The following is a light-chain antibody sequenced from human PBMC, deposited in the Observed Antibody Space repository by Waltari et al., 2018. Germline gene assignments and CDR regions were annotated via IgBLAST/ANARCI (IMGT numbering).Light chain of an antibody. CDR3: HQYNSFPWT. J-gene: IGKJ1*01. CDR2: KAS. Sequence: DIQMTQSPSILSASVGDRVTITCRASQSISTWLAWYQQKPGKAPKLLIYKASSLEIGVPSRFSGSGSGTEFTLTISSLQPDDFATYYCHQYNSFPWTFGQGTKVEVK. V-gene: IGKV1-5*03. CDR1: QSISTW.